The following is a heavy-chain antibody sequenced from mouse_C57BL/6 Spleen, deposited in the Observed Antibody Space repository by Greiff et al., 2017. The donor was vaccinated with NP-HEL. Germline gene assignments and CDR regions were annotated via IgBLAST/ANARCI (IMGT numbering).Heavy chain of an antibody. CDR2: IWSGGST. V-gene: IGHV2-2*01. CDR1: GFSLTSYG. CDR3: ASGYYFYFDY. D-gene: IGHD2-3*01. J-gene: IGHJ2*01. Sequence: VQLVESGPGLVQPSQSLSITCTVSGFSLTSYGVHWVRQSPGKGLEWLGVIWSGGSTDYNAAFISRLSISKDNSKSQVFFKMNSLQADDTAIYYCASGYYFYFDYWGQGTTLTVSS.